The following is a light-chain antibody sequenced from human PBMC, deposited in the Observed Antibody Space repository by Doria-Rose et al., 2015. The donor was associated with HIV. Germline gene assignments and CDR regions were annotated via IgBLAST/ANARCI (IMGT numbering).Light chain of an antibody. CDR3: HQYGTSWT. CDR1: QSFSSTY. Sequence: TQSPGTLSLSPGERATISCRAGQSFSSTYLAWYQQKPVQAPSLLIYDGSTSATGIRDRFSASGSGTDFSLTINRLEPEDVALYYCHQYGTSWTFGQGTKVEI. CDR2: DGS. V-gene: IGKV3-20*01. J-gene: IGKJ1*01.